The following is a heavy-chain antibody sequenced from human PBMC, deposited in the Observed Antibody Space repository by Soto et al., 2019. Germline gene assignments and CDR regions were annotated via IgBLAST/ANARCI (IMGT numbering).Heavy chain of an antibody. V-gene: IGHV3-23*01. CDR2: ISGSGGTT. J-gene: IGHJ4*02. CDR3: AKDLSDSSGYWDYFDY. CDR1: GFTFSSYA. Sequence: EVQLLESGGGLVQPGGSLRLSCAASGFTFSSYAMSWVRQAPGKGLEWVSTISGSGGTTYYADSVKGRFTISRDNSKSTLYLQMNSLRVEDTAVYHCAKDLSDSSGYWDYFDYWGQGTLVTVSS. D-gene: IGHD3-22*01.